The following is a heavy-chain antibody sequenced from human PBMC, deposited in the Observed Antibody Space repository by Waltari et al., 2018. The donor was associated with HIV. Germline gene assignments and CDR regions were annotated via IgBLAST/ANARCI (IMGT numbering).Heavy chain of an antibody. V-gene: IGHV4-61*02. CDR2: VYTSGST. Sequence: QVQLQESGPGLVKPSQTLSLTCTVSSGSITSGNYYWSWIRQPAGKGLEWIGRVYTSGSTNDNPSLKNRVTISIDTSRNQFSLRLSSVAAADTAVYYCARALDYYESGSFPLWFFDVWGRGTLVTVSS. J-gene: IGHJ2*01. D-gene: IGHD3-10*01. CDR1: SGSITSGNYY. CDR3: ARALDYYESGSFPLWFFDV.